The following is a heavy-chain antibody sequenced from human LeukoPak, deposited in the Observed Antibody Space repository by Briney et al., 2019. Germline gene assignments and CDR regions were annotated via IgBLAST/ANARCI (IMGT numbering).Heavy chain of an antibody. CDR1: GYTFTSYD. D-gene: IGHD5-24*01. CDR2: MNPNSGNT. V-gene: IGHV1-8*01. J-gene: IGHJ3*02. CDR3: ATGKIGVDGYPPRSDAFDI. Sequence: VASVKVSCKASGYTFTSYDINWVRQATGQGLEWMGWMNPNSGNTGYAQKFQGRVTMTEDTSTDTAYMELSSLRSEDTAVYYCATGKIGVDGYPPRSDAFDIWGQGTMVTVSS.